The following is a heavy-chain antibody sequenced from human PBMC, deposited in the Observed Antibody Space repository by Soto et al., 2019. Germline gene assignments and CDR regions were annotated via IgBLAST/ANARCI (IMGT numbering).Heavy chain of an antibody. CDR3: ARAGSSSSWLDY. V-gene: IGHV4-31*03. J-gene: IGHJ4*02. D-gene: IGHD6-13*01. Sequence: SETLSLTCTVSGGSISRGGYSCSWIRQHPEKGLEWIGYIYYSGSTYYNPSLKSRVTISVDTSKNKFSLKLSSVTAADTAVYDWARAGSSSSWLDYWGQGALVTVSS. CDR1: GGSISRGGYS. CDR2: IYYSGST.